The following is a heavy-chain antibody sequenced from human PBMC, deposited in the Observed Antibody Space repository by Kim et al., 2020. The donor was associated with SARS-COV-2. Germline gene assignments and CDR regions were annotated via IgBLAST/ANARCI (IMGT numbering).Heavy chain of an antibody. Sequence: GGSLRLSCAASGFMFSAYYMKWIRQTPGKGLEWVSYISSSGDSVYYADSVKGRFTISRDNAKNSLYLQMNSLRADDTAVYYSARIYDGGDYWGQGTLVTV. D-gene: IGHD5-12*01. CDR1: GFMFSAYY. V-gene: IGHV3-11*01. CDR3: ARIYDGGDY. J-gene: IGHJ4*02. CDR2: ISSSGDSV.